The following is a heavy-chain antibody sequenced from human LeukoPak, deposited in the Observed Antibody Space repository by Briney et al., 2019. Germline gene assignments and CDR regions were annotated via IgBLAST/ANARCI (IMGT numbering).Heavy chain of an antibody. CDR2: ISSSSSYI. Sequence: PGGSLRLSCAASGFTFSSYSMNWVRQAPGKGLEWVSSISSSSSYIYYADSVKGRFTISRDNAKNTLYLQMNSLRAEDTAVYYCAKALYYDILTGPYGMDVWGQGTTVTVSS. CDR1: GFTFSSYS. J-gene: IGHJ6*02. D-gene: IGHD3-9*01. CDR3: AKALYYDILTGPYGMDV. V-gene: IGHV3-21*04.